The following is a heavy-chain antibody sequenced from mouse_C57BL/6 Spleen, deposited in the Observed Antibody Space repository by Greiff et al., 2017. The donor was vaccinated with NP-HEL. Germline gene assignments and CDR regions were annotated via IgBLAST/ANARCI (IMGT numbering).Heavy chain of an antibody. V-gene: IGHV1-80*01. Sequence: VQLQQSGASVKISCKASGYAFSSYWMNWVKQRPGKGLEWIGQIYPGDGDTNYNGKFKGKATLTADKSSSTAYMQLSSLTAEDSAVYVCARVRLGRKGPMDYWGQGTSVTVSS. CDR3: ARVRLGRKGPMDY. D-gene: IGHD4-1*01. J-gene: IGHJ4*01. CDR1: GYAFSSYW. CDR2: IYPGDGDT.